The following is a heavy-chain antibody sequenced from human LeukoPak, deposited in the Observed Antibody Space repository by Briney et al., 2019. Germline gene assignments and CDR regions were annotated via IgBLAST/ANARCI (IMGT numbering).Heavy chain of an antibody. CDR3: ARDEDTAMAYDAFDI. CDR2: IIPIFGTA. D-gene: IGHD5-18*01. V-gene: IGHV1-69*13. J-gene: IGHJ3*02. Sequence: GASVKVSCKASGGTFISYAISWVRQAPGQGLEWMGGIIPIFGTANYAQKFQGRVTITADESTSTAYMELSSLRSEDTAVYYCARDEDTAMAYDAFDIWGQGTMGTVSS. CDR1: GGTFISYA.